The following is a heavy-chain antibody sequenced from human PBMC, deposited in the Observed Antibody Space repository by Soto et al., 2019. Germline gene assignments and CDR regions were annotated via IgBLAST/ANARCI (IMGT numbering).Heavy chain of an antibody. CDR2: IFYSGST. CDR3: ARGGGRGYNFDY. J-gene: IGHJ4*02. D-gene: IGHD3-16*01. CDR1: GGFINSGGYY. V-gene: IGHV4-31*03. Sequence: QVQLQESGPGLVKSSQTLSLTCSVSGGFINSGGYYWNWLRQHPGKGLDWIGYIFYSGSTYYNPSLKSRLTMSVDTSENQFSLDLDSVTAADTAVYYCARGGGRGYNFDYWGQGTLVTVSS.